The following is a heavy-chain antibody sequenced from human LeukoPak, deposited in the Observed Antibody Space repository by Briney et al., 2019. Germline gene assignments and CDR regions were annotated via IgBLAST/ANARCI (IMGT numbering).Heavy chain of an antibody. CDR2: IYGGGTT. D-gene: IGHD3-10*01. V-gene: IGHV4-4*07. Sequence: PSETLSLTCAVSGGSINKYFWNWIRLSAGKGLEWIGRIYGGGTTDYSPSLRPRVTMSVDTSKNQISLKLRSVTAADTAVYYCARGWFGEISLVYYYNGLDVWGQGTTVAVSS. CDR3: ARGWFGEISLVYYYNGLDV. CDR1: GGSINKYF. J-gene: IGHJ6*02.